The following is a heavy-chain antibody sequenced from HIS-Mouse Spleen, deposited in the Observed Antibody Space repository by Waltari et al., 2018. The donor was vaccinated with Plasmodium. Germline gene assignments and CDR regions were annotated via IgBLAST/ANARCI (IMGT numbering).Heavy chain of an antibody. Sequence: EVQLVESGGGLVQPGGSLRLSCAASGFTFSSYWMSWVRQAPGKGMEWGANIKQDGSEKYYGDSVKGRFTISRDNAKKSLYLQMNSLRAEDTAVYYCASSWYWYFDLWGRGTLVTVSS. J-gene: IGHJ2*01. V-gene: IGHV3-7*01. D-gene: IGHD6-13*01. CDR3: ASSWYWYFDL. CDR2: IKQDGSEK. CDR1: GFTFSSYW.